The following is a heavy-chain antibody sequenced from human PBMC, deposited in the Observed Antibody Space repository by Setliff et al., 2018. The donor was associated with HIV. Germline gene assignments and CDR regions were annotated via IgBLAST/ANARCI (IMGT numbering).Heavy chain of an antibody. CDR2: VNPNSQNT. CDR3: VRLTADRTNYYYYMDV. Sequence: GASVKVSCKASGYTFTNWARQATGQGLEWMDWVNPNSQNTGYAQSFSGRVAVTTDISTNTAYMEVRSLSFDDTAVYYCVRLTADRTNYYYYMDVWGKGTTVTVSS. CDR1: GYTFTN. J-gene: IGHJ6*03. D-gene: IGHD2-8*01. V-gene: IGHV1-8*01.